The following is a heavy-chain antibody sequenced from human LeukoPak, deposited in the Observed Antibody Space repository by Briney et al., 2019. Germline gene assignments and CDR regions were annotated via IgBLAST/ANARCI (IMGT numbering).Heavy chain of an antibody. V-gene: IGHV4-39*01. CDR1: GGSISSSSYY. CDR3: ARRSAHLAYCGGDCSSGAFDI. J-gene: IGHJ3*02. Sequence: SETLSLTCTVSGGSISSSSYYWGWIRQPPGKGLEWIGSIYYSGSTYYNPSLKSRVTIFVDTSKNQFSLKLSSVTAADTAVYYCARRSAHLAYCGGDCSSGAFDIWGQGTMVTVSS. CDR2: IYYSGST. D-gene: IGHD2-21*02.